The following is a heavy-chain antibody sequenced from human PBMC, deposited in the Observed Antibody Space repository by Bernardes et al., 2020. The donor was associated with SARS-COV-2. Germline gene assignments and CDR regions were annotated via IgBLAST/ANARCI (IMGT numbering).Heavy chain of an antibody. J-gene: IGHJ4*02. CDR3: AAITSYGGRYFDY. CDR1: GFTFTSSE. D-gene: IGHD4-17*01. CDR2: IVVGSGNT. Sequence: SVKVSCKAYGFTFTSSEMQWVRQARGQRLEWKGWIVVGSGNTKYAQKFQERVTSTRDMSTSTAYMELSSLRSEDTAVYYCAAITSYGGRYFDYWGQGTLLTVSS. V-gene: IGHV1-58*02.